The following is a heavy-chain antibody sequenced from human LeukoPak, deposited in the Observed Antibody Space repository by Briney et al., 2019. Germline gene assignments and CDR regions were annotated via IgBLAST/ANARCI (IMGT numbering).Heavy chain of an antibody. D-gene: IGHD1-14*01. Sequence: ASVKVSCKASGHTFGDHYMHWVRQAPGQGLEWMGWINPNSGGTKYAQRFQGRVTMTRDTSISTAYMELRRLRSDDTAVYYGARVLLRTGIPEGFDPWGQGTLVTVSS. J-gene: IGHJ5*02. V-gene: IGHV1-2*02. CDR2: INPNSGGT. CDR3: ARVLLRTGIPEGFDP. CDR1: GHTFGDHY.